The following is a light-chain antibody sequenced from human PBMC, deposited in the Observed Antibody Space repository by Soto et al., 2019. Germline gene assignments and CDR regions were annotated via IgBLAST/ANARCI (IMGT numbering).Light chain of an antibody. CDR2: GAS. Sequence: EIVLTQSPGTLSLSPGERATLSCRASQSVSSNYLVWYQQKPGQAPRLLIYGASSRATGIPDRFSGSGSGTVFTLASSRLEPEDFAVYYCHKYGSSPWTFGQGTKVEIK. CDR3: HKYGSSPWT. V-gene: IGKV3-20*01. J-gene: IGKJ1*01. CDR1: QSVSSNY.